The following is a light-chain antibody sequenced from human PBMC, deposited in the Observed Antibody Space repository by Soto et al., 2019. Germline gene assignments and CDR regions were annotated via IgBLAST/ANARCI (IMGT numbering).Light chain of an antibody. CDR2: DAS. Sequence: LQVPQSPSTLSASGGDRVTITCRASRSISNWLARYQQRPGIAPKLLIFDASILQSGVPSRFSGSGSGTEFTLSISRLQTDDFATYYCQQYGSFSPITFGGGAKVDI. J-gene: IGKJ4*01. CDR3: QQYGSFSPIT. V-gene: IGKV1-5*01. CDR1: RSISNW.